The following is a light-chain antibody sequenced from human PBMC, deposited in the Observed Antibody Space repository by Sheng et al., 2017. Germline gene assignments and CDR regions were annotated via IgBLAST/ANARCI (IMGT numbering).Light chain of an antibody. CDR1: SSQNN. V-gene: IGLV3-25*03. CDR3: QSRENSDNWV. CDR2: KDT. Sequence: SYELTQPPSVSVPRDRRPLSAALEMSSQNNMSFGITTDQARPPGWLYLKDTERPIGIPDRFSGSTSGTTVTLTISGVQAEDEGDYYCQSRENSDNWVFGGGTKLTVL. J-gene: IGLJ3*02.